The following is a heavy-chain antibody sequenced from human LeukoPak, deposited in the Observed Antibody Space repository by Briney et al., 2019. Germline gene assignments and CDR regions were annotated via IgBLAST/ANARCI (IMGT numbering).Heavy chain of an antibody. Sequence: GGSLRLSCAASGFTFDDYAMHWVRQAPGKGLEWVSGISWNSGSIGYADSVKGRFTISRDNAKNSLYLQMNSLRAEDTAVYYCARDNWGDDYWGQGTLVTVSS. V-gene: IGHV3-9*01. CDR3: ARDNWGDDY. CDR2: ISWNSGSI. D-gene: IGHD7-27*01. J-gene: IGHJ4*02. CDR1: GFTFDDYA.